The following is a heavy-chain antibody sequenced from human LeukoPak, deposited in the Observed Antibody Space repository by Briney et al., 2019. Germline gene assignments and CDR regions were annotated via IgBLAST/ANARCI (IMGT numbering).Heavy chain of an antibody. D-gene: IGHD5-24*01. V-gene: IGHV1-18*01. CDR1: GYTLTELS. Sequence: ASVKVSCKVSGYTLTELSMHWVRQAPGQGLEWMGWISAYNGNINYAQMLQGRVTMTTDTSTSTAYMDLRSLRSDDTAVYYCARGPPHRDYYYYMDVWGTGTTVTVSS. J-gene: IGHJ6*03. CDR3: ARGPPHRDYYYYMDV. CDR2: ISAYNGNI.